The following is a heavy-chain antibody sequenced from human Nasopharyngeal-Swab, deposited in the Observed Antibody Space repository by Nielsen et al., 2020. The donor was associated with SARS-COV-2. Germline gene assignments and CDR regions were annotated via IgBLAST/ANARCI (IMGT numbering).Heavy chain of an antibody. Sequence: SETLPLTCTVSSGSISSYYWSWIRQPPGKGLEWIGYIYYSGSTNYNPSLKSRVTISVDTSKNQFSLKLSSVTAADTAVYYCARGRYSSSPGGYWGQGTLVTVSS. CDR1: SGSISSYY. CDR3: ARGRYSSSPGGY. V-gene: IGHV4-59*01. J-gene: IGHJ4*02. D-gene: IGHD6-13*01. CDR2: IYYSGST.